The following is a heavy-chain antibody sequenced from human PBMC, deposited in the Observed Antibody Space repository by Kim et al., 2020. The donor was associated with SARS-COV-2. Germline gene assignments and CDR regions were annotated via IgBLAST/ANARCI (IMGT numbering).Heavy chain of an antibody. CDR2: INTNTGDP. Sequence: ASVKVSCTASGYSFNTYAINWVRQAPGQGLEWMGWINTNTGDPTYAQDFTGRFVFSLDSSVTTAYLEISALEADDTAVYFCARHFYDDFTNWFDPWGQGTLVTVSS. D-gene: IGHD3-22*01. V-gene: IGHV7-4-1*02. CDR1: GYSFNTYA. J-gene: IGHJ5*02. CDR3: ARHFYDDFTNWFDP.